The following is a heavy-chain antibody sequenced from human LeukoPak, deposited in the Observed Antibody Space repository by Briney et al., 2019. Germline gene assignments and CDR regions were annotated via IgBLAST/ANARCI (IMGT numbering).Heavy chain of an antibody. V-gene: IGHV3-21*01. CDR3: ARDLAYYYDRNYD. D-gene: IGHD3-22*01. CDR1: EFTFSNYG. CDR2: LTRSGDAT. Sequence: GGPLRLSCAAYEFTFSNYGMSWVRQAPGRGLEWVSTLTRSGDATYYADSVKGRFTISRDNAQSSVFLQMNSLRAEDTAVYYCARDLAYYYDRNYDWGQGTLVTVSS. J-gene: IGHJ4*02.